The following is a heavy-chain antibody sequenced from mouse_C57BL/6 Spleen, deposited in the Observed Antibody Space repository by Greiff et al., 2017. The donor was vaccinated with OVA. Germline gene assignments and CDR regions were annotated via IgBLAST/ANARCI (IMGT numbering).Heavy chain of an antibody. CDR1: GYTFTSYW. D-gene: IGHD1-1*01. CDR2: IDPSDSET. V-gene: IGHV1-52*01. J-gene: IGHJ2*01. Sequence: QVQLQQPGAELVRPGSSVKLSCKASGYTFTSYWMHWVTQRPIQGLEWIGNIDPSDSETHYNQKFKDKATLTVDKSSTTAYMQLSSRTSDDSAGYNCARGHAYYNDSSYDYWGQGTTLTVSS. CDR3: ARGHAYYNDSSYDY.